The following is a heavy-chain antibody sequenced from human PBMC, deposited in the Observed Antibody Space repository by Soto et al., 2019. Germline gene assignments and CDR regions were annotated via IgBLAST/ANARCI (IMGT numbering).Heavy chain of an antibody. J-gene: IGHJ4*02. CDR3: AKDRRAGGNSAFYFDF. D-gene: IGHD3-16*01. CDR2: ISATGGGT. V-gene: IGHV3-23*01. Sequence: LRLSCAASGFKFSNYAMSWVRQAPGKGLEWVSLISATGGGTYYADSVKGRFTISRDNSHNTLYLQVHSLTAEDTAVYYCAKDRRAGGNSAFYFDFWGQGAQVTV. CDR1: GFKFSNYA.